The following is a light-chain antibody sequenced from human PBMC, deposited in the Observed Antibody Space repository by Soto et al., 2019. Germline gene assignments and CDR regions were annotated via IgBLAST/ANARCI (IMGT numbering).Light chain of an antibody. V-gene: IGKV1-5*01. Sequence: TQMTQSPSTLSASVGDRVTITCRASQSISTWLAWYQQRPGKAPKLLIYDASNLESGVPARFSGSGSGTDFTLTISSLQPDDFATYYCQQYNSYSWTFGQGTKVDI. CDR3: QQYNSYSWT. CDR1: QSISTW. J-gene: IGKJ1*01. CDR2: DAS.